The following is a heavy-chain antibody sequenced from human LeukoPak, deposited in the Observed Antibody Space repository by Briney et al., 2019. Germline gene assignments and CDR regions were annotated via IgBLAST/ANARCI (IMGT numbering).Heavy chain of an antibody. Sequence: GGSLRLSCAASGLTFSSYAMHWVRQAPGKGLEWVAVISYDGSNKFYADSVKGRFTISRDNSKNTLFLQMNSLRAEDTAVYYCAKVGLTVTTILDYFDYWGQGTLVTVSS. J-gene: IGHJ4*02. CDR1: GLTFSSYA. D-gene: IGHD4-11*01. CDR3: AKVGLTVTTILDYFDY. V-gene: IGHV3-30*04. CDR2: ISYDGSNK.